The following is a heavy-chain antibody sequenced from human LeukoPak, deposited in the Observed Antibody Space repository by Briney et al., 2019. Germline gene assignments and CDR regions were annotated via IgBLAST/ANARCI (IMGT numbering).Heavy chain of an antibody. J-gene: IGHJ5*02. Sequence: ASVKVSCKASGYTFTGYYMHWVRQAPGQGLEWMGWINPNSGGTNYAQKFQGWVTMTRDTSISTAYMELSRLRSDDTAVYYCARGGYYGSHIDNWFDPWGREPWSPSPQ. D-gene: IGHD3-10*01. CDR2: INPNSGGT. CDR1: GYTFTGYY. CDR3: ARGGYYGSHIDNWFDP. V-gene: IGHV1-2*04.